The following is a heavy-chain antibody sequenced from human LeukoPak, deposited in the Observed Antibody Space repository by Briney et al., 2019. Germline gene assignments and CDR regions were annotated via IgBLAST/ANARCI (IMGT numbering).Heavy chain of an antibody. V-gene: IGHV1-2*02. Sequence: ASVKVSCKASGYSFIDYYMHWVRQAPGQGPEWVGWITPYSGGTDYAQKFQDRVTMTSDTATSTACMTLSRVRSDDTAVYYCVRERRHYYDSSGYYFFDYWGQGTLVTVSS. D-gene: IGHD3-22*01. CDR1: GYSFIDYY. J-gene: IGHJ4*02. CDR3: VRERRHYYDSSGYYFFDY. CDR2: ITPYSGGT.